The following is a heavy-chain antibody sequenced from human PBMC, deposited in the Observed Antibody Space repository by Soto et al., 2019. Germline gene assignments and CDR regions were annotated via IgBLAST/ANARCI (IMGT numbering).Heavy chain of an antibody. D-gene: IGHD2-21*02. CDR2: IYYSGST. Sequence: SETLSLTCIVSGGSISEKYWNWVRQPPGKGLEWIGYIYYSGSTYYNPSLKSRVTISVDTSKNQFSLKLSSVTAADTAVYYCARGAYCGGDRYPGAFDYWGQGTLVTVSS. V-gene: IGHV4-30-4*08. CDR1: GGSISEKY. CDR3: ARGAYCGGDRYPGAFDY. J-gene: IGHJ4*02.